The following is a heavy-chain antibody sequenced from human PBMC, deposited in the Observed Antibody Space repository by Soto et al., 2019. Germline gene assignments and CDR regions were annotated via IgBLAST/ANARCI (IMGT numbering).Heavy chain of an antibody. CDR2: LSTDGSGT. CDR3: ARDREYCSVNSCWKAFDI. V-gene: IGHV3-74*01. Sequence: EVQLVESGGGLVQPGGSLRLSCEASGFTFRSYWMHWVRQAPGKGLEWVSRLSTDGSGTTYADSVKGRFTNSRDNAKYTLYLQMNSLRADDTAVYYCARDREYCSVNSCWKAFDIWGQGTMVTVSS. CDR1: GFTFRSYW. J-gene: IGHJ3*02. D-gene: IGHD2-15*01.